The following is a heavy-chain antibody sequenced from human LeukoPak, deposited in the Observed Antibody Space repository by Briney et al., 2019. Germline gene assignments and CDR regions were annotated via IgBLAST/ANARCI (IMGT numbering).Heavy chain of an antibody. J-gene: IGHJ1*01. V-gene: IGHV1-69*05. CDR2: VIPPLGTA. CDR1: GGIFYRYA. CDR3: ATYGSNVAEYFQY. Sequence: ASVKVSCKASGGIFYRYAITWVRQAPGQGLEWMGGVIPPLGTANYAQKFQGRVTITTDESTNTAYMEVTSLGSEDAAVYYCATYGSNVAEYFQYWGQGTLVAVSS. D-gene: IGHD4-23*01.